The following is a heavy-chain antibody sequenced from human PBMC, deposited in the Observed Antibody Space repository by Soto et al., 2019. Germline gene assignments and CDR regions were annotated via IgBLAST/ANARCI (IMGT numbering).Heavy chain of an antibody. D-gene: IGHD3-22*01. J-gene: IGHJ4*02. Sequence: EVQLVESGGGLVKPGGSLRLSCAASGFTFSSYSMNWVRQAPGKGLEWVSSISSTSNYKYYADSVKGRFTISRDNAKNSLYLQMNSLRAEDTAVYYCAKDQPETYYFTSRGPVDCWGQGTLVNVSS. CDR2: ISSTSNYK. V-gene: IGHV3-21*02. CDR1: GFTFSSYS. CDR3: AKDQPETYYFTSRGPVDC.